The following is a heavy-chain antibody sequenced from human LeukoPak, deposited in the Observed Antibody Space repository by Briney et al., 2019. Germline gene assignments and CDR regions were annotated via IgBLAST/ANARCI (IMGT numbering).Heavy chain of an antibody. CDR1: GYSISSGYY. V-gene: IGHV4-61*01. CDR2: IYYSGST. J-gene: IGHJ6*03. CDR3: ARGRSIRPILRYFVGGYYYMDV. Sequence: SSETLSLTCSVSGYSISSGYYWGWIRQPPGKGLEWIGYIYYSGSTNYNPSLKSRVTISVDTSKNQFSLKLSSVTAADTAVYYCARGRSIRPILRYFVGGYYYMDVWGKGTTVTISS. D-gene: IGHD3-9*01.